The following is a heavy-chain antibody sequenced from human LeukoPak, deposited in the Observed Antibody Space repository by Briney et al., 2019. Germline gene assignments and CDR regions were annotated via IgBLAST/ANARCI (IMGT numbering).Heavy chain of an antibody. CDR2: ISTSGSTT. V-gene: IGHV3-11*01. J-gene: IGHJ5*02. CDR1: GWTLRDYF. CDR3: VSEGSPGYFDA. D-gene: IGHD6-25*01. Sequence: GGSLSLSCAASGWTLRDYFLSWIRQAPGQGLEWVAYISTSGSTTFYADSVRGPFTISSDNPKNSVFLQMTSLTADAPADYFCVSEGSPGYFDAWGQGTLVTVSS.